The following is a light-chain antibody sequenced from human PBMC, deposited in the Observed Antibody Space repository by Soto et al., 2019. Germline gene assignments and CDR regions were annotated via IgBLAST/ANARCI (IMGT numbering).Light chain of an antibody. J-gene: IGKJ2*01. CDR2: GAS. Sequence: EIVLTQSPGTLSLSPGERATLSCGASQSVSSSYLLWYQQKPGQPPRLLIYGASNRAIGIPDRFSGSGSGTDFTLTISRLEPEDFAVYYCQRYSTSPPGYTFGPGTKLEIK. V-gene: IGKV3-20*01. CDR1: QSVSSSY. CDR3: QRYSTSPPGYT.